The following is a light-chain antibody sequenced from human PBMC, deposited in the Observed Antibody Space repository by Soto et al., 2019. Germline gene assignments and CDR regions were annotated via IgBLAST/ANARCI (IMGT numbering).Light chain of an antibody. CDR1: SSNIGSNY. CDR3: AAWDDSLSGVV. Sequence: QSVLTQPPSASGTPGQRVTISCSGSSSNIGSNYVYWYQQLPGTAPKLLIYRNNQRPSGVPDRFSGSKSGTSASLAISGLRSEEEGESYCAAWDDSLSGVVFGGGTKPTVL. CDR2: RNN. J-gene: IGLJ2*01. V-gene: IGLV1-47*01.